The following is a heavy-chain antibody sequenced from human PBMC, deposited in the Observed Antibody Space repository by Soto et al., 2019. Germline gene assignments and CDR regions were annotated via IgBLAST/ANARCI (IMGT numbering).Heavy chain of an antibody. CDR2: IDYSGNT. CDR3: ARGDLGYCSGGSCWGWFDP. J-gene: IGHJ5*02. V-gene: IGHV4-31*03. D-gene: IGHD2-15*01. CDR1: GGSISSGGYY. Sequence: QVQLQESGPGLVKPSQTLSLTCTVSGGSISSGGYYWSWIRQHPGKGLEWIGYIDYSGNTFYNPSFKSRVSMSVDTSKTQFSLSLTSVTAADTAVYYCARGDLGYCSGGSCWGWFDPWGQGTLVTVSS.